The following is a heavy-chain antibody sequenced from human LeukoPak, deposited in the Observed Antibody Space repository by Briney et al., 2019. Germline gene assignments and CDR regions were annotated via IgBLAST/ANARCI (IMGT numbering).Heavy chain of an antibody. CDR2: IRSKANDYAT. V-gene: IGHV3-73*01. CDR3: TRRPLSWTYCSGGSCYFDY. D-gene: IGHD2-15*01. Sequence: GGSLRLSCAASGFTFSDSDMHWVRQASGKGLEWVGRIRSKANDYATAYPVSVKGRFTISRDDSKNTAYLQMNSLKTEDTAIYYCTRRPLSWTYCSGGSCYFDYWGQGTLVTVSS. CDR1: GFTFSDSD. J-gene: IGHJ4*02.